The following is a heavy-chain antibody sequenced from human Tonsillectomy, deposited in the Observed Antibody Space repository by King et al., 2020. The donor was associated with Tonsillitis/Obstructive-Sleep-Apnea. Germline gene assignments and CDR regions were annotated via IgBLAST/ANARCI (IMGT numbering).Heavy chain of an antibody. V-gene: IGHV4-59*01. Sequence: QLQESGPGLVKPSETLSLTCSVSGGSISSYYWSWIRQPPGKGLEWIVYIYYSGSTNYNPSLKSRVTISVDTSKNQFSLKLSSVTAADTAVYFCARAGTVLTYFDYWGQGTLVTVSS. D-gene: IGHD4-23*01. CDR3: ARAGTVLTYFDY. CDR2: IYYSGST. CDR1: GGSISSYY. J-gene: IGHJ4*02.